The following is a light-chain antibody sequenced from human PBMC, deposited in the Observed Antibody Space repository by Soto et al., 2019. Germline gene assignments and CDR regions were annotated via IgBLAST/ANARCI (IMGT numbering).Light chain of an antibody. V-gene: IGLV2-23*03. CDR1: SRDVGSYNL. J-gene: IGLJ2*01. CDR2: EGS. Sequence: QSALTQPASVSGSPGQSITISCTGTSRDVGSYNLVSWYQQHPGKAPKLMIYEGSKRPSGVSNRFSGSKSGNTAPLTISGLQAEEEADYYCCSYAGSSTFVFGGGTKLTVL. CDR3: CSYAGSSTFV.